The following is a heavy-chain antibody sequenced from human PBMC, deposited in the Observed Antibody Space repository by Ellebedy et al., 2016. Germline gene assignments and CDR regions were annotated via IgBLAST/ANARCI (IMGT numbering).Heavy chain of an antibody. CDR3: AKDSWGELGAFDI. V-gene: IGHV3-23*01. D-gene: IGHD1-26*01. J-gene: IGHJ3*02. CDR2: ISGRSDYT. CDR1: GFTFSSYA. Sequence: GGSLRLXXAASGFTFSSYAMSWVRQAPGKGLEWVSAISGRSDYTSYADSVKGRFTISRDNSKNTLYLQMNSLRADDTAVYYCAKDSWGELGAFDIWGQGTMVTVSS.